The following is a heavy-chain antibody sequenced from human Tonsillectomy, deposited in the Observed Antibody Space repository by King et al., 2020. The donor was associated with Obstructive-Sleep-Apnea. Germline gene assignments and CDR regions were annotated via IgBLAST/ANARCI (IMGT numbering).Heavy chain of an antibody. CDR1: GFTFYDYA. J-gene: IGHJ6*02. CDR2: ISWYSYCI. V-gene: IGHV3-9*01. Sequence: VQLVESGGGLVQPGRSLRLSCAASGFTFYDYAMHWVRQAPGKGLEWVSGISWYSYCIDYADSVKGRFTISRDNAKNSLYLQMNSLRAEDTASYYCARDNHGLDVWGQGTTVTVSS. CDR3: ARDNHGLDV.